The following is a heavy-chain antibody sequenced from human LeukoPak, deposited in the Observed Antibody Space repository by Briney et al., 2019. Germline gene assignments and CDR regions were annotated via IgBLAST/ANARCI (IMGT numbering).Heavy chain of an antibody. CDR3: AREGITMIVETYYFDY. J-gene: IGHJ4*02. D-gene: IGHD3-22*01. V-gene: IGHV3-30-3*01. CDR2: ISYDGSNK. CDR1: GFTFSSYA. Sequence: GRSLRLSCAASGFTFSSYAMHWVRQAPGKGLEWVAVISYDGSNKYYAVSVKGRFTISRDNSKNTLYLQMNSLRAEDTAVYYCAREGITMIVETYYFDYWGQGTLVTVSS.